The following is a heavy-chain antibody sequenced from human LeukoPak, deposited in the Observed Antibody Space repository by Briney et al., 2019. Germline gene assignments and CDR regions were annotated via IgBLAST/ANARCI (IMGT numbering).Heavy chain of an antibody. V-gene: IGHV3-23*01. D-gene: IGHD6-19*01. Sequence: PGVSLRLSCATSGFTFSSYTMNWVRQAPGKGLEWVSGISGSDGSTYYADSVKGRFTISRDNSKNTLYLQMNSLRVEDTAVYYCAKDPPGAGPDFDCWGQGTLVTVSS. CDR1: GFTFSSYT. CDR2: ISGSDGST. J-gene: IGHJ4*02. CDR3: AKDPPGAGPDFDC.